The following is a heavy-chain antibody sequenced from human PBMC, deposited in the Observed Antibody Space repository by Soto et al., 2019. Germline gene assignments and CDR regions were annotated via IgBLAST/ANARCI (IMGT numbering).Heavy chain of an antibody. CDR2: IYWDDDK. CDR1: GFSLSTSGVG. CDR3: SHSLIGYYYDSSGSNWFDP. D-gene: IGHD3-22*01. Sequence: SGPTLVNPTQTLTLTCTFSGFSLSTSGVGVGWIRQPPGKALEWLALIYWDDDKRYSPSLKSRLTITKDTSKNQVVLTMTNMDSVDTATYFCSHSLIGYYYDSSGSNWFDPWGQGTLVTVSS. J-gene: IGHJ5*02. V-gene: IGHV2-5*02.